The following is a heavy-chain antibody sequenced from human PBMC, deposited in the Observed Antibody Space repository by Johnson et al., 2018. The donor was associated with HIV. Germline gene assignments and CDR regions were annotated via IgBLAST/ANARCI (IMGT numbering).Heavy chain of an antibody. CDR2: IWYDGSNK. J-gene: IGHJ3*02. CDR1: GFTFSSYG. CDR3: TRGQLQWPASVNDGFDI. D-gene: IGHD6-19*01. Sequence: QVQLVESGGGVVQPGRSLRLSCAASGFTFSSYGMHWVRQAPGKGLEWVAVIWYDGSNKYYADSVKGRFTISRDNSKNTLYLQMNSLIVGDTAVYFCTRGQLQWPASVNDGFDIWGQGTVVTVSS. V-gene: IGHV3-33*01.